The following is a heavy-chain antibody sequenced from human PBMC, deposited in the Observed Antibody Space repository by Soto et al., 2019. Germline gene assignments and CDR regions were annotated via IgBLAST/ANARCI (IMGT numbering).Heavy chain of an antibody. V-gene: IGHV4-39*01. CDR3: ARLEGLATISYYFDF. D-gene: IGHD5-12*01. Sequence: QLQLQESGPGLVKPSETLSLTCSVSYDSINSDKYYWGWIRQPPGTALEWIGSTYYRGNAYSKPSLLTPVTIPLDNSKSQFSLKLNSVTAADSAVYFCARLEGLATISYYFDFWCPGALGTVSS. CDR2: TYYRGNA. J-gene: IGHJ4*02. CDR1: YDSINSDKYY.